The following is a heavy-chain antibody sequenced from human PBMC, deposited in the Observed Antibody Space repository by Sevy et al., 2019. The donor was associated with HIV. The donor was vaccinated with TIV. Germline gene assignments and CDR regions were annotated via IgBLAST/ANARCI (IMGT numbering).Heavy chain of an antibody. D-gene: IGHD2-15*01. J-gene: IGHJ3*02. V-gene: IGHV3-9*01. CDR3: TKDLGATLVPGYCYDGTCWPRDGFDI. CDR2: VSWNSASI. CDR1: AFTFDDYA. Sequence: GGSLRLSCAASAFTFDDYAKHWVRQAPGKGLEWVSGVSWNSASIGYAGSVRGRFTISRDNAKNSLSLQMNSLTSEDTAFYYCTKDLGATLVPGYCYDGTCWPRDGFDIWGHGTMVTVSS.